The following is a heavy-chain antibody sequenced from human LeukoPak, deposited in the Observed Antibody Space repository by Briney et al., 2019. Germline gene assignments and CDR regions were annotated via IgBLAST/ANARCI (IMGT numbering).Heavy chain of an antibody. J-gene: IGHJ5*02. V-gene: IGHV3-48*03. CDR3: ARILGSFDP. Sequence: GGSLRLSCAASGFTVSSYEMNWVRQAPGKGLEWVSYISSSGSTIYYADSVKGRFTISRDNAKNSLYLQMNSLRAEDTAVYYCARILGSFDPWGQGTLVTVSS. CDR2: ISSSGSTI. CDR1: GFTVSSYE. D-gene: IGHD3-10*01.